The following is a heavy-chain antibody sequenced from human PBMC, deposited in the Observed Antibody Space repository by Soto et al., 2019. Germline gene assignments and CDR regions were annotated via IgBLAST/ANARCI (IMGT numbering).Heavy chain of an antibody. V-gene: IGHV3-23*01. Sequence: GGSLRLSCAASGFTFSTFDMSWVRQPPGKGLEWVSVISGRDDSANYADSVKGRFTISKDKSSNTPYLQMNNLRAEDTAVYYCVKGAWLDYWGQGTLVTVSS. CDR3: VKGAWLDY. CDR1: GFTFSTFD. D-gene: IGHD6-19*01. CDR2: ISGRDDSA. J-gene: IGHJ4*02.